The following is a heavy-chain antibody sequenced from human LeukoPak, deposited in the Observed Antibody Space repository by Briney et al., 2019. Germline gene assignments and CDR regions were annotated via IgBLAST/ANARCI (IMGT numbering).Heavy chain of an antibody. D-gene: IGHD3-10*02. J-gene: IGHJ6*04. CDR2: IRFDAANE. Sequence: GGSLRLSCAASGFTFNNAWMSWVRQAPGKGLEWVAFIRFDAANEYYADSVRGRFTISRDNAKNSLYLQMNSLRAEDTAVYYCAELGITMIGGVWGKGTTVTISS. V-gene: IGHV3-30*02. CDR3: AELGITMIGGV. CDR1: GFTFNNAW.